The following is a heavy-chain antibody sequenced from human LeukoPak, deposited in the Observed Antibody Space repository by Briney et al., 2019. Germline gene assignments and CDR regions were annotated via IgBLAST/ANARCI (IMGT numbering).Heavy chain of an antibody. CDR3: ARDLSGY. J-gene: IGHJ4*02. V-gene: IGHV3-53*01. CDR1: GFTFSSYA. CDR2: IYSGGST. D-gene: IGHD3-16*02. Sequence: GGSLRLSCAASGFTFSSYAMSWVRQAPGKGLEWVSVIYSGGSTYYADSVKGRFTISRDNSKNTLYLQMNSLRAEDTAVYYCARDLSGYWGQGTLVTVSS.